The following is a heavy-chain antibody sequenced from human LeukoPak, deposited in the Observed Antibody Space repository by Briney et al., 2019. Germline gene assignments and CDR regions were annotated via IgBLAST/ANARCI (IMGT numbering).Heavy chain of an antibody. CDR3: ARSAVGTSCCTAVDY. J-gene: IGHJ4*02. CDR1: GFTFSTYA. Sequence: GGSLRLSCAASGFTFSTYAMTWVRQAPGKGLEGVSGISTSGDRTYYADYVKGRFTISRDNSKNTLYLQMNSLRAEDTAEYYCARSAVGTSCCTAVDYWGQGTLVTVSS. V-gene: IGHV3-23*01. D-gene: IGHD1-26*01. CDR2: ISTSGDRT.